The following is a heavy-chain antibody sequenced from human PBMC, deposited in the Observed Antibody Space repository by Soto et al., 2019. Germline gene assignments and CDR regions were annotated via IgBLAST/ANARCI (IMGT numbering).Heavy chain of an antibody. D-gene: IGHD1-26*01. J-gene: IGHJ5*02. V-gene: IGHV4-34*01. CDR2: INHSGSS. Sequence: PSETLSLTCAVYGGSFSGYYWSWVRQPPGKGLEWIGEINHSGSSNYNPFLSSRVTISVDTSRNQFSLKLSSVTTADTAVYYCAKGQWDLRFDPWGQGTLVTVSS. CDR1: GGSFSGYY. CDR3: AKGQWDLRFDP.